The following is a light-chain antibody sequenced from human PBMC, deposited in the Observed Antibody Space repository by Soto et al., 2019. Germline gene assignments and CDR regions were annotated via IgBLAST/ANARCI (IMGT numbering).Light chain of an antibody. J-gene: IGKJ4*01. CDR2: DAS. CDR3: HQYDSLPIT. V-gene: IGKV1-33*01. CDR1: HDISNS. Sequence: DVQLTQSPASLSASVGDTVTITCQATHDISNSLNWFQQKPGKAPTLFIHDASTRATGVPSRFSGSASETDFTLTITSLQPEDIGTYFCHQYDSLPITFGGGT.